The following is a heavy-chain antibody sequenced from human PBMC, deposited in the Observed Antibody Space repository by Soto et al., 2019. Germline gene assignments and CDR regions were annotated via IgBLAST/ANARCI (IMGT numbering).Heavy chain of an antibody. J-gene: IGHJ5*02. CDR3: ARGRSNDFSSSPPPRFDP. CDR2: IGTLRDT. V-gene: IGHV3-13*01. Sequence: TGGSLRLSCVSSGFTFKTYDMYWVRQVPGQGLEWVSGIGTLRDTYYSAAVAGRFVVSRENGRNSVYLQMSSLRVGDSGIYFCARGRSNDFSSSPPPRFDPWGRGTLVTVSS. D-gene: IGHD2-21*02. CDR1: GFTFKTYD.